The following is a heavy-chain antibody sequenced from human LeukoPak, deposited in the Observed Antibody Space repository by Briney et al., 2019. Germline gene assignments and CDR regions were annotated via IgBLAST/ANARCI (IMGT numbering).Heavy chain of an antibody. CDR2: IKQDGSET. CDR1: GFTFSNYW. Sequence: GGSLRLSCAASGFTFSNYWMSWVRQAPGKGLELVANIKQDGSETYYVDSVKGRFTISRDNAKNSLSLLMNSLRAEDTAVHYCAKASAGYFDYWGQGALVTVSS. V-gene: IGHV3-7*01. CDR3: AKASAGYFDY. J-gene: IGHJ4*02.